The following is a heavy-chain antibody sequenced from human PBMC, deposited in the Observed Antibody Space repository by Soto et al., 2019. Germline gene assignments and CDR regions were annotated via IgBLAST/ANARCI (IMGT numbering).Heavy chain of an antibody. D-gene: IGHD6-19*01. CDR3: ARDEAVAGTIDY. J-gene: IGHJ4*02. V-gene: IGHV1-69*04. CDR2: IIPILGIA. CDR1: GGTFSSYT. Sequence: ASVKVSCKASGGTFSSYTISWVRQAPGQGLEWMGRIIPILGIANYAQKFQGRVTITADKSTSTAYMELSSLRSEDTAVYYCARDEAVAGTIDYWGQGTLVTVSS.